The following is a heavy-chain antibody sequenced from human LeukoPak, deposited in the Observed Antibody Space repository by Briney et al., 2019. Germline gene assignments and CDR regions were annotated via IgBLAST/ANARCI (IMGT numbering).Heavy chain of an antibody. V-gene: IGHV3-7*01. CDR1: GFRFSSQW. D-gene: IGHD6-19*01. J-gene: IGHJ4*02. CDR3: SRHTEVRGWFFYFDY. Sequence: GGSLRLSCAASGFRFSSQWMSWVRQAPGKGLEWVAIINQAGTGKYYVDSVKGRFTISRDNAENSLYLQMNSLRAEDTAVYYCSRHTEVRGWFFYFDYWAQGTLVIVSS. CDR2: INQAGTGK.